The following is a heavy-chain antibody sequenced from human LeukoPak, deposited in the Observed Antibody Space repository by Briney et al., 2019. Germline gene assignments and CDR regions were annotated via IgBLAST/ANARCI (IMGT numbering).Heavy chain of an antibody. CDR1: GFTFSRYS. V-gene: IGHV3-48*01. CDR2: INNAGNIT. Sequence: GGSLRLSCSGAGFTFSRYSMNWVRQPPRKGLEWLSYINNAGNITYYADNVKGRFTVSRDNAKNSLYLRLNSLTAGDTGVYYCATKNPGDNWGQGTLVTVSS. CDR3: ATKNPGDN. D-gene: IGHD1-14*01. J-gene: IGHJ4*02.